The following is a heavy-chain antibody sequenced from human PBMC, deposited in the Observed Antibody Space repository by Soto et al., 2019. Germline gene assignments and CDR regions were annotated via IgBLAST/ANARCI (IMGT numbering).Heavy chain of an antibody. CDR1: GFTFSSYA. J-gene: IGHJ6*02. CDR3: AKILWGCSGGSCSSDYYGMDV. V-gene: IGHV3-23*01. Sequence: EVQLLESGGGLVQPGGSLRLSCAASGFTFSSYAMSWVRQAPGKGLEWVSAISGSGGSTYYADSVKGRFTISRDNSKNTLYLQMNSLRAEDTAVYYCAKILWGCSGGSCSSDYYGMDVWGQGTTVTVSS. D-gene: IGHD2-15*01. CDR2: ISGSGGST.